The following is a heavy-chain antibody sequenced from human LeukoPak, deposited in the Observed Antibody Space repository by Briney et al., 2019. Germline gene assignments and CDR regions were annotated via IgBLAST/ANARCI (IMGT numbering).Heavy chain of an antibody. CDR2: ISSSGSTI. CDR3: ARVLHKRNYDSSDYYAS. D-gene: IGHD3-22*01. CDR1: GFTFSSYG. Sequence: GGTLRLSCAASGFTFSSYGMSWVRQAPGKGLEWVSYISSSGSTIYYADSVKGRFTISRDNAKNSLYLQLNSLRAEDTAVYYCARVLHKRNYDSSDYYASWGQGTLVTVSS. J-gene: IGHJ5*02. V-gene: IGHV3-48*01.